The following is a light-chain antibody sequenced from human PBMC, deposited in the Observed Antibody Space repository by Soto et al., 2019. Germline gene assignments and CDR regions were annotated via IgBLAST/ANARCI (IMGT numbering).Light chain of an antibody. CDR2: DAS. CDR1: QNIRNL. V-gene: IGKV1-5*01. CDR3: QQYNTYAT. Sequence: DIQLTQSPSTLSAAVGDSVTITCWASQNIRNLLSWYQQKPGKAPKPLIYDASTLKTGVPSRFSGSGSGSEFNFPITGLQPDDFATYFCQQYNTYATFGQGTRLAIK. J-gene: IGKJ5*01.